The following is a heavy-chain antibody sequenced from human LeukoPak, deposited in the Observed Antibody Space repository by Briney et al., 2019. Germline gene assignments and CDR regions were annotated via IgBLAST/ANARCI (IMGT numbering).Heavy chain of an antibody. V-gene: IGHV1-2*02. CDR3: ARIGFPYCSSTSCQIDY. D-gene: IGHD2-2*01. CDR2: INPNSGGT. J-gene: IGHJ4*02. CDR1: GYTFTGYY. Sequence: ASVKVSCKASGYTFTGYYIQWVRQAPGQGLEWMGWINPNSGGTNYAQQFQGRVTMTRDTSISTAYMELSRLRSDDTAVYYCARIGFPYCSSTSCQIDYWGQGTLVPVSS.